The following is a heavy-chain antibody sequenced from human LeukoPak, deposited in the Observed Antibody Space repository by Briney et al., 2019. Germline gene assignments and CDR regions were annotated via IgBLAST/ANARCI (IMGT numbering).Heavy chain of an antibody. J-gene: IGHJ4*02. V-gene: IGHV3-9*01. CDR3: AKGGAAASPLGY. Sequence: PGGSLRLSCAASGFTFDDYAMHWVRQAPGKGLEWVSGISWNSGSIGYADSVKGRFTISRDNAKNSLYLQMNSLRAEDTALYYCAKGGAAASPLGYWGQGTLVTVSS. D-gene: IGHD6-13*01. CDR1: GFTFDDYA. CDR2: ISWNSGSI.